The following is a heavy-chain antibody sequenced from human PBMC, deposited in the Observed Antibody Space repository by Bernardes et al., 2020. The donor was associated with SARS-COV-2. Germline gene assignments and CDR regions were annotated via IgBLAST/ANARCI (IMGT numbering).Heavy chain of an antibody. CDR2: IWSDGSKN. J-gene: IGHJ4*02. Sequence: GGSLRLSCAASGFTFSTYALHWVRQAPGKGLEWVAVIWSDGSKNYYADSVKGRFTTSRDNSKNTLYLHMNRLSAEDTALYYCTRGNGLPGTIDHWGQGTLVTVSS. V-gene: IGHV3-33*01. D-gene: IGHD2-8*01. CDR3: TRGNGLPGTIDH. CDR1: GFTFSTYA.